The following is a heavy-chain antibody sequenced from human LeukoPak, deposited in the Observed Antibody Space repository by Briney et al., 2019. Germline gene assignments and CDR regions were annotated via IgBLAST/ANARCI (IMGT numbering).Heavy chain of an antibody. J-gene: IGHJ5*02. V-gene: IGHV4-30-2*01. Sequence: SQTLSLTCAVSGGSISSGGYSWSWIRQPPGKGLEWIGYIYHSGSTYYNPSLKSRVTISVDRSKNQFSLKLSSVTAADTAVYYCARASQWLGSRWLDPWGQGTLVTVSS. CDR1: GGSISSGGYS. CDR3: ARASQWLGSRWLDP. D-gene: IGHD6-19*01. CDR2: IYHSGST.